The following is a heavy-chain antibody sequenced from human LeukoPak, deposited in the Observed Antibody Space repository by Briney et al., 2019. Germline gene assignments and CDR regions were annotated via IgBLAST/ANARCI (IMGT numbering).Heavy chain of an antibody. D-gene: IGHD4-17*01. CDR3: ARDINPLYGDNYYYYGMDV. V-gene: IGHV1-2*02. CDR1: GYTFTGYY. CDR2: INPNSGGT. Sequence: GASVKVSCKASGYTFTGYYIHWVRQAPGQGLEWMGWINPNSGGTNYAQKFQGRVTMTRDTSISTAYMELSRLRSDDTAVYYCARDINPLYGDNYYYYGMDVWGQGTTVTVSS. J-gene: IGHJ6*02.